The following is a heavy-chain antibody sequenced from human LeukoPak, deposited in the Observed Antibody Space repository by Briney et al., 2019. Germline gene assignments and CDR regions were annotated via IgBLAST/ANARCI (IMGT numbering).Heavy chain of an antibody. Sequence: PGGSLRLSCAASGFTFSKYAFHWVRQAPGKGLEWVSAISGSDGNTFYADSVKGRFTISRDNSKNTLSLQMNSLRAEDTALYYCAKDSSVPYGITDWGQGTLVTVSS. J-gene: IGHJ4*02. CDR1: GFTFSKYA. D-gene: IGHD4-17*01. CDR2: ISGSDGNT. V-gene: IGHV3-23*01. CDR3: AKDSSVPYGITD.